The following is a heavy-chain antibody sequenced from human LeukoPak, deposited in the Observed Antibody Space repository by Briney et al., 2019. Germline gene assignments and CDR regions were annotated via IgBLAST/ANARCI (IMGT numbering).Heavy chain of an antibody. D-gene: IGHD3-22*01. CDR3: ARSLPYDNRNPHIDH. CDR1: GYTFNDFY. V-gene: IGHV1-2*02. CDR2: INPKIADT. Sequence: ASVKVSCTASGYTFNDFYVHWVRQAPGQGLEWMGWINPKIADTIYAQSVRGRVTMTRDTSITTAYLELSSLRSDDTAVYYCARSLPYDNRNPHIDHWGQGTLITVSS. J-gene: IGHJ4*02.